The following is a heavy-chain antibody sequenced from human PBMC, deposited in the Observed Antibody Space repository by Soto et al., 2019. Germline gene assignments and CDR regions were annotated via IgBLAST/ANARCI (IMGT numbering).Heavy chain of an antibody. V-gene: IGHV6-1*01. D-gene: IGHD3-22*01. Sequence: PSQTLSLTCAISGDSVSSNSAAWNWIRQSPSRGLEWLGRTYYRSKWYNDYAVSVKSRITINPDTSKNQFSLQLNSVTPEDTAVYYCARDHKRPPIIADHYYYDSSGDAFDIWGQGTMVTVSS. CDR1: GDSVSSNSAA. J-gene: IGHJ3*02. CDR3: ARDHKRPPIIADHYYYDSSGDAFDI. CDR2: TYYRSKWYN.